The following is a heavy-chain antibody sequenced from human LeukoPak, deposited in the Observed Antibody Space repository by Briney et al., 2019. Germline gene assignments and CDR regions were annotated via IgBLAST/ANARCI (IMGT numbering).Heavy chain of an antibody. J-gene: IGHJ1*01. CDR2: IYSGGST. CDR3: ARDRGGTMIFQH. D-gene: IGHD3-22*01. Sequence: GGSLRLSCAASGFTVSSNYMSWVRQAPGKGLEWVSVIYSGGSTYYADSVKGRFTISRDNSKNTLYLQMSSLRSEDTAVYYCARDRGGTMIFQHWGQGALVTVSS. V-gene: IGHV3-53*05. CDR1: GFTVSSNY.